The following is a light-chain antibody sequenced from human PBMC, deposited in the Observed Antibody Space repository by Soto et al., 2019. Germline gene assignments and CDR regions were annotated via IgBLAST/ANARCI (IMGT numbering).Light chain of an antibody. CDR2: DVS. Sequence: QSALTQPRSVSGSPGQSVTISCTGTSSDVGDYNYVSWYQQYPGKAPKLMIYDVSNRPSGVPDRFSGSKSANTASLTISGLQAEDEADYHCCSYAGSYTYVFGTGTKVTVL. CDR3: CSYAGSYTYV. CDR1: SSDVGDYNY. V-gene: IGLV2-11*01. J-gene: IGLJ1*01.